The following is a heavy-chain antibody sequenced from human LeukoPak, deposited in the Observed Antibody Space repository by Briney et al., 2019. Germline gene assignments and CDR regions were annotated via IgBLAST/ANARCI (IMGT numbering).Heavy chain of an antibody. J-gene: IGHJ4*02. V-gene: IGHV5-51*01. CDR3: ARASRDGYNQNFDH. Sequence: GKPLKISCKGLGYDFSTYWNAWVRQRPGKGLEWMGIIYPGGSETRYDPSFQGQVTISADRSTSTAYLQWSSLRASDTAMYYCARASRDGYNQNFDHWGQGTLVTVSP. CDR2: IYPGGSET. D-gene: IGHD5-24*01. CDR1: GYDFSTYW.